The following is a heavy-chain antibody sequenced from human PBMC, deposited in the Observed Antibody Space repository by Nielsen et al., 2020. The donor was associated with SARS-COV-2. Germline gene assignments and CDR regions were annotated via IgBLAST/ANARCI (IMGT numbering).Heavy chain of an antibody. Sequence: GESLKISCEASGFTFSTYDMHWVRQATGKGLEWVSTISTADDTFYLGSVKGRFTISRENAKNSLHLQMNDLRAGDTAVYYCARAPPSGYHYDFSGYYGSLDYWGQGTLVSVSS. V-gene: IGHV3-13*01. CDR3: ARAPPSGYHYDFSGYYGSLDY. J-gene: IGHJ4*02. D-gene: IGHD3-22*01. CDR2: ISTADDT. CDR1: GFTFSTYD.